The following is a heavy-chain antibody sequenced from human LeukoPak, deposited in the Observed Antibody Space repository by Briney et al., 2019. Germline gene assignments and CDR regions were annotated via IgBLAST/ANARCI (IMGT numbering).Heavy chain of an antibody. D-gene: IGHD6-13*01. CDR1: GGTFSSYA. CDR3: ARGRDRIAAAGAFAY. J-gene: IGHJ4*02. CDR2: IIPILGIA. Sequence: GASVKVSCKASGGTFSSYAISWVRQAPGQGLEWMGRIIPILGIANYAQKFQGRVTITADKSTSTAYMELSSLRSEDTAVYYCARGRDRIAAAGAFAYWGQGTLVTVSS. V-gene: IGHV1-69*04.